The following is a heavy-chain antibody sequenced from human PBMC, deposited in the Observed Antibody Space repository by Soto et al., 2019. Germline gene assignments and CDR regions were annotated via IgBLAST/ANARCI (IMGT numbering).Heavy chain of an antibody. J-gene: IGHJ4*02. CDR1: GFTFDDYG. CDR3: ASSQGYGHPRRFDY. V-gene: IGHV3-20*04. Sequence: GGSLRLSCAASGFTFDDYGMSWVRQAPGKGLEWVSGINWNGGSTGYADSVKGRVTISRDNDKNSLYLQMNSLRAEDTALYYCASSQGYGHPRRFDYWGQGTLVTVSS. D-gene: IGHD4-17*01. CDR2: INWNGGST.